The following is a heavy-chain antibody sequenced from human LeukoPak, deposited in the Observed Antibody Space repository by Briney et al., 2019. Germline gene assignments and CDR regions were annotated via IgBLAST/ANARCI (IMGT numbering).Heavy chain of an antibody. J-gene: IGHJ4*02. D-gene: IGHD5-12*01. CDR2: ISGRTCAT. CDR3: AKCGNSGCHLIDY. V-gene: IGHV3-23*01. Sequence: GGSLRLSCAASGFTFTTNAMSWVRQAPGKGLEWVSAISGRTCATYYADSEKGRFTISRDNSKSTLYLQMDSLRAEDTAVYYCAKCGNSGCHLIDYWGQGTLVTVSS. CDR1: GFTFTTNA.